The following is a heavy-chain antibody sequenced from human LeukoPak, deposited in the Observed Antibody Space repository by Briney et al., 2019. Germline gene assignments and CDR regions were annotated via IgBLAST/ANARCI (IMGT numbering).Heavy chain of an antibody. CDR3: AGEIRVAGGRDAFDI. J-gene: IGHJ3*02. V-gene: IGHV4-38-2*02. CDR1: GFSITTGYF. D-gene: IGHD6-19*01. Sequence: SETLSLTCTVSGFSITTGYFWGWIRQPPGKGLEWIGTIYHSGSTNYNPSLKSRVTISVDKSKNQFSLKLTSVTAADTAVYYCAGEIRVAGGRDAFDIWGQGTVVTVSS. CDR2: IYHSGST.